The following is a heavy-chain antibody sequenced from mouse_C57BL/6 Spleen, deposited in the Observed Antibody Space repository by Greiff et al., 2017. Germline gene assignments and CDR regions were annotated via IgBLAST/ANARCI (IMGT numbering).Heavy chain of an antibody. D-gene: IGHD1-1*01. CDR2: IYWDDDK. J-gene: IGHJ4*01. Sequence: QVTLKESGPGILQSSQTLSLTCSFSGFSLSTSGMGVSWIRQPSGKGLEWLAHIYWDDDKRYNPSLKSRLTISKDTSRNQVFLKVTSVDTADTATYYGARRADYYGSSYYAMDYWGQGTSVTVSS. V-gene: IGHV8-12*01. CDR3: ARRADYYGSSYYAMDY. CDR1: GFSLSTSGMG.